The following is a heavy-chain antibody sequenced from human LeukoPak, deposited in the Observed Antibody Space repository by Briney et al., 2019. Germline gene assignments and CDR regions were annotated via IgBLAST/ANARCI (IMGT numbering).Heavy chain of an antibody. D-gene: IGHD2-2*01. CDR1: GGTFSSYA. CDR2: IIPIFGTA. V-gene: IGHV1-69*13. J-gene: IGHJ4*02. CDR3: ARGRRYCSSTSCATDY. Sequence: SVKVSCKASGGTFSSYAISWVRQAPGQGLEWMGGIIPIFGTANYAQKFQGRVTITADESTSAAYMELSSLRSEDTAVYYCARGRRYCSSTSCATDYWGQGTLVTVSS.